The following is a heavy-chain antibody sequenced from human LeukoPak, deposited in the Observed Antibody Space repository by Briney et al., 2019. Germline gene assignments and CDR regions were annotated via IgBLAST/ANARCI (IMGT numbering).Heavy chain of an antibody. J-gene: IGHJ4*02. D-gene: IGHD3-3*01. Sequence: GGSLRLSCAASDFTFNNAWMHWVRQAPGKGLEWVGRIKSKTDGGTTDYAAPVKGRFTISRDDSENTLYLQMNSLKTEDTAVYYCFFWSGYHRVDYWGQGTLVTVSS. CDR2: IKSKTDGGTT. CDR1: DFTFNNAW. V-gene: IGHV3-15*07. CDR3: FFWSGYHRVDY.